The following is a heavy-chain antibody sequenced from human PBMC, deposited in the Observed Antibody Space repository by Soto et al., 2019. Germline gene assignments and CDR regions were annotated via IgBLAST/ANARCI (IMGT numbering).Heavy chain of an antibody. CDR1: GFTFTNYY. D-gene: IGHD6-19*01. J-gene: IGHJ4*02. Sequence: QVQLVQSGAEVKKSGAAVKISCKTSGFTFTNYYLHWVRQAPGQGLEWMGLINPAPGSTNYAEKFQGRVNMTRDMSSNTIYMQLGRLTSEDTGVYYCARGGWAGYSSDWGFDLWGQGTHITVSS. V-gene: IGHV1-46*01. CDR2: INPAPGST. CDR3: ARGGWAGYSSDWGFDL.